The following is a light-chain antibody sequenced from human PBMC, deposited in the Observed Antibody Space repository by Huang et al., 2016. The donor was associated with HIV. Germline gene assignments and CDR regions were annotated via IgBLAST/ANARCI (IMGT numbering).Light chain of an antibody. J-gene: IGKJ1*01. V-gene: IGKV4-1*01. Sequence: DIVMTQSPDSLAVSPGERATINCKSSQTVLYSLNKKNYLSWFQQNPGRPPKLLIYWATTRESGVPDRFSGSGYGTDVTLTINNLQAEDVAVYFCLQYYSVPQTFGHGTKVEIK. CDR3: LQYYSVPQT. CDR1: QTVLYSLNKKNY. CDR2: WAT.